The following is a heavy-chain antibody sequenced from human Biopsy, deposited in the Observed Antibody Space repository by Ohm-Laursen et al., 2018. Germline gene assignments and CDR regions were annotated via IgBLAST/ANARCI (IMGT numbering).Heavy chain of an antibody. Sequence: GTLSLTCTVSGDSINNYYWSWIRQPPGKGLEWIGRIYTSGSPNYNLSLESRVTISVDTSKNQFSLNLRYVTAADTAVYYCAGGTVRYYVYGAFDIWGQGTMVTVSS. V-gene: IGHV4-4*07. CDR3: AGGTVRYYVYGAFDI. CDR2: IYTSGSP. D-gene: IGHD1-26*01. CDR1: GDSINNYY. J-gene: IGHJ3*02.